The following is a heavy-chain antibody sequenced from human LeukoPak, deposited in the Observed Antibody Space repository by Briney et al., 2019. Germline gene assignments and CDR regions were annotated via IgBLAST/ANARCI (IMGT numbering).Heavy chain of an antibody. D-gene: IGHD6-6*01. CDR2: IKQDGSEK. CDR1: GFTFSSYG. Sequence: GGSLRLPCAASGFTFSSYGMHWVRQAPGKGLEWVANIKQDGSEKYYVDSVKGRFTISRDNAKNSLYLQMNSLRAEDTAVYYCAREPPSIGSSSSRGVDYWGQGTLVTVSS. J-gene: IGHJ4*02. V-gene: IGHV3-7*01. CDR3: AREPPSIGSSSSRGVDY.